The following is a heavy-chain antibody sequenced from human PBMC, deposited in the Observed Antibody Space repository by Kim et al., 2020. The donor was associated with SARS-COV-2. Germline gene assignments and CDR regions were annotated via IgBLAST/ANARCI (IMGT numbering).Heavy chain of an antibody. CDR3: ARVGYYDILTGYTDPNWFDP. D-gene: IGHD3-9*01. Sequence: ASVKVSCKASGYTFTSYGISWVRQAPGQGLEWMGWISAYNGNTNYAQKLQGRVTMTTDTSTSTAYMELRSLRSDDTAVYYCARVGYYDILTGYTDPNWFDPWGQGTLVNVSS. CDR2: ISAYNGNT. V-gene: IGHV1-18*04. CDR1: GYTFTSYG. J-gene: IGHJ5*02.